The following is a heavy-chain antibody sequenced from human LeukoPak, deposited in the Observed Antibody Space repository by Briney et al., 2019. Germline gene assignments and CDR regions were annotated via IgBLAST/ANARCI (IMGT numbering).Heavy chain of an antibody. CDR3: ASSKHYYDSSGYYPFDY. Sequence: ASVKVSCKASGYTFTSYGISWVRQAPGQGLEWMGWISAYNGNTNYARKLQGRVTMTTDTSTSTAYMELRSLRSDDTAVYYCASSKHYYDSSGYYPFDYWGQGTLVTVSS. V-gene: IGHV1-18*01. D-gene: IGHD3-22*01. CDR1: GYTFTSYG. J-gene: IGHJ4*02. CDR2: ISAYNGNT.